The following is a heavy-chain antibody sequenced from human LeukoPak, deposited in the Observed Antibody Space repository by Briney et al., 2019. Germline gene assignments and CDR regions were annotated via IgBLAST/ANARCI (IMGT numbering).Heavy chain of an antibody. V-gene: IGHV5-51*01. Sequence: GESLKISCKGSGYSFTSYWIGWVRQMPGKGLEWMGIIYPGGSDTRYSPSFQGQVTISADKSISTAYLQWSSLKASDTAMYYCARLMVRGVIIKYFDYWGQGTLVTVSS. J-gene: IGHJ4*02. CDR3: ARLMVRGVIIKYFDY. CDR1: GYSFTSYW. CDR2: IYPGGSDT. D-gene: IGHD3-10*01.